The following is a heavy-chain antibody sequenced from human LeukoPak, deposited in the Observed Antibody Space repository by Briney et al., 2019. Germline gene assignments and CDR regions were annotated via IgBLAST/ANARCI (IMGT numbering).Heavy chain of an antibody. CDR2: IYYSGST. CDR1: GGSISSGGYY. CDR3: ARGAPVLFNYYDSSGPPDY. J-gene: IGHJ4*02. Sequence: PSETLSLTCTVSGGSISSGGYYWSWIRQHPGKGLEWIGYIYYSGSTYYNPSLKSRVTISVDTSKNQFSLKLSSVTAANTAVYYCARGAPVLFNYYDSSGPPDYWGQGTLVTVSS. D-gene: IGHD3-22*01. V-gene: IGHV4-31*03.